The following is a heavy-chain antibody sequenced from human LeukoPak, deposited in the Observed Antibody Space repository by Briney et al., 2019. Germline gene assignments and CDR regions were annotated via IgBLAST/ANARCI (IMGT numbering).Heavy chain of an antibody. CDR3: AKGLKTAVGPYMGYHYYMDV. D-gene: IGHD5-18*01. CDR2: VNDRGTGT. CDR1: GSTFSKYA. J-gene: IGHJ6*03. Sequence: GGSLRLSCAASGSTFSKYAMSWVREAPGKGLEWVSTVNDRGTGTYYADSVKGRFTISRDNSKSTLSLQMISLRAEDTALYYCAKGLKTAVGPYMGYHYYMDVWGKGTTVTVSS. V-gene: IGHV3-23*01.